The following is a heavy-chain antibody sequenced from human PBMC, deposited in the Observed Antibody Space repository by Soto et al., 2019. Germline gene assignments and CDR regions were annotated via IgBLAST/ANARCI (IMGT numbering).Heavy chain of an antibody. J-gene: IGHJ4*02. CDR2: ISRDGGTK. CDR3: XGEVASGY. D-gene: IGHD3-9*01. Sequence: QVQLVESGGGVVQPGRSLRLSCAVSGFTVSTYGMHWVRQAPGKGLEWVAVISRDGGTKYYADSVKGRFTISRDNSRXXXXXXXXXXXXDDMAXXXXXGEVASGYWGQGTLVTVSS. V-gene: IGHV3-30*03. CDR1: GFTVSTYG.